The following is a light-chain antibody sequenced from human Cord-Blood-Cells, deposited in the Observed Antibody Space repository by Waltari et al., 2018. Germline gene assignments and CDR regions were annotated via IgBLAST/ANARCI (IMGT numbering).Light chain of an antibody. CDR1: VLPKQY. J-gene: IGLJ2*01. CDR3: QSADSSGTYVV. Sequence: SYELTQPPSVSVSPGQTPRITCSGDVLPKQYAYWYQQKPGQAPVLVIYKDSERPSGIPERFSGSSSGTTVTLTISGVQAEEEADYYCQSADSSGTYVVFGGGTKLTVL. V-gene: IGLV3-25*02. CDR2: KDS.